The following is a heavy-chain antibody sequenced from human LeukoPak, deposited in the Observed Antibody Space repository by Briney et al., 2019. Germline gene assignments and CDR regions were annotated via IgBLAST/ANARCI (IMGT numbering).Heavy chain of an antibody. CDR3: ARMGAIAGASANPDY. CDR1: GGSISSGGYS. CDR2: IYNSGST. V-gene: IGHV4-30-4*07. J-gene: IGHJ4*02. Sequence: PSQTLSLTCAVSGGSISSGGYSWNWIRQPPGKGLEWIGYIYNSGSTSYNPSLKSRVSLSVDTSKNLFSLTLNSMTAADTAVYYCARMGAIAGASANPDYWGQGTLVTVSS. D-gene: IGHD4/OR15-4a*01.